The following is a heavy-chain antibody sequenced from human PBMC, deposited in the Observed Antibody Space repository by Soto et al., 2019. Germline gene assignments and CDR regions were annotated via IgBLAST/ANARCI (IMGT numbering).Heavy chain of an antibody. J-gene: IGHJ4*02. CDR3: AKDRGGDCPDNSCYFGADY. CDR1: GFTFKFCG. V-gene: IGHV3-30*18. CDR2: ISHDGNTH. D-gene: IGHD2-2*01. Sequence: VQMVESGGGVVQPGKSLRLSCETSGFTFKFCGMHWVRQAPGKGLECVAVISHDGNTHYYADSVKGRFTISRDNSKNTLDLLMHSLRLDDSSTYYCAKDRGGDCPDNSCYFGADYWGQGALVTVSS.